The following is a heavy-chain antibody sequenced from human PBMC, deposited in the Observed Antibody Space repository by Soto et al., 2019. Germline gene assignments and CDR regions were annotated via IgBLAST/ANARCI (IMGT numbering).Heavy chain of an antibody. V-gene: IGHV1-69*06. CDR2: IIPIFGTA. D-gene: IGHD3-22*01. Sequence: ASVKVSCKASGGTFSSYAISWVRQAPGQGLEWMGGIIPIFGTANYAQKFQGRVTITADKSTSTAYMELSSLRSEDTAVYYCARGNYYDSSGYYPFDYWGQGTLVTVSS. J-gene: IGHJ4*02. CDR1: GGTFSSYA. CDR3: ARGNYYDSSGYYPFDY.